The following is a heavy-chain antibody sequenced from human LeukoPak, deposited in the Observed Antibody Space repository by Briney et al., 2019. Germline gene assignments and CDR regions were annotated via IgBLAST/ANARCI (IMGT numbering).Heavy chain of an antibody. V-gene: IGHV3-7*01. CDR2: INQDGSEK. J-gene: IGHJ6*02. CDR1: GFTFSSYW. D-gene: IGHD4-17*01. Sequence: GGSLRLSCAASGFTFSSYWMSWVRQAPGKGLEWVANINQDGSEKYNVDSVKGRFTISRDNAKNSLYLQMNSPRAEDTAVYYCARYGRYYYYGMDVWGQGTTVTVSS. CDR3: ARYGRYYYYGMDV.